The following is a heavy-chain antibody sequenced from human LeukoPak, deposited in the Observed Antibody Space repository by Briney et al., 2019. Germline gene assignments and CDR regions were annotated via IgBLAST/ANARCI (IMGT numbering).Heavy chain of an antibody. J-gene: IGHJ4*02. D-gene: IGHD1-7*01. Sequence: GSLRLSCAASGFTFSSYAMSWVRQPPGKGLEWIGSIYYSGSTYYNPSLKSRVTISVDTSKNQFSLKLSSVTAADTAVYYCARGNWNYDYWGQGTLVTVSS. CDR2: IYYSGST. CDR1: GFTFSSYA. CDR3: ARGNWNYDY. V-gene: IGHV4-39*01.